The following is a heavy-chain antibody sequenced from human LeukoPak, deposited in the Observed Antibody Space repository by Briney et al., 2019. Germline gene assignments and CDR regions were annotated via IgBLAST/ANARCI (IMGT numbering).Heavy chain of an antibody. CDR1: GGSISSYY. D-gene: IGHD6-19*01. Sequence: SETLSLTCTVSGGSISSYYWSWIQQPPGKGLEGIGYIFYSGSTNYNPSLNSRVTISVDTSKNQFSLKLSSVTAADTAVYYCARSPSGGWYNWFDPWGQGTIVTVSS. J-gene: IGHJ3*01. CDR2: IFYSGST. CDR3: ARSPSGGWYNWFDP. V-gene: IGHV4-59*08.